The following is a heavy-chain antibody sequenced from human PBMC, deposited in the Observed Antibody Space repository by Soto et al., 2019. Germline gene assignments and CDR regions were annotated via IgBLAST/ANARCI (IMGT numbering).Heavy chain of an antibody. D-gene: IGHD3-22*01. CDR3: AADSDIMDSSGYYQQKKYDY. Sequence: ASVKVSCKASGFTFTSSAMQWVRQARGQRLEWIGWIVVGSGNTNYAQKFQERVTITRDMSTSTAYMELSSLRSEDTAVYYCAADSDIMDSSGYYQQKKYDYWGQGTLVTVSS. CDR1: GFTFTSSA. V-gene: IGHV1-58*02. J-gene: IGHJ4*02. CDR2: IVVGSGNT.